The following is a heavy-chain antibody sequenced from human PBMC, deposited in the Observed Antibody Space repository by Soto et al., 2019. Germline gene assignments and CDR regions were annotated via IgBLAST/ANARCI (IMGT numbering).Heavy chain of an antibody. CDR2: IDPSDSYT. J-gene: IGHJ4*02. D-gene: IGHD1-1*01. CDR1: GYSVTSYW. CDR3: ARASRTTGTTAH. Sequence: XESLKISCRGSGYSVTSYWISWVRQMPGKGLEWMGRIDPSDSYTNYSPSFQGHVTISADKSISTAYLQWSSLKASDTAMYYCARASRTTGTTAHWGQGTLVTVSS. V-gene: IGHV5-10-1*01.